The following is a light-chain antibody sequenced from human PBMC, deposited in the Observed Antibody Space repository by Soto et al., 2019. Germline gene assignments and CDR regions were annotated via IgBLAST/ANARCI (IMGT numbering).Light chain of an antibody. CDR2: KAS. J-gene: IGKJ2*01. CDR1: QSISSW. CDR3: QQYDYSPYT. V-gene: IGKV1-5*03. Sequence: DIQMTQSPSTLSASVGDRVTITCRASQSISSWLAWYQQKPGEAPKILIYKASSLETGVPSRFSGSGSGTEFTLAISSLQPDDFATYYCQQYDYSPYTFGQGTKLEIK.